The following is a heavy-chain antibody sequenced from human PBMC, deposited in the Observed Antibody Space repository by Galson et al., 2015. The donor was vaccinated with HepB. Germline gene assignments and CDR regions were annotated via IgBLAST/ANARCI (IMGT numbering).Heavy chain of an antibody. CDR1: GFTFSSYW. CDR2: IKQDGSEK. V-gene: IGHV3-7*01. J-gene: IGHJ4*02. Sequence: SLRLSCAASGFTFSSYWMSWVRQAPGKGLEWVANIKQDGSEKYYADSVKGRFTISRDNSKNTLYLQMNSLRAEDTAVYYCAKDHSGKWLAPLGAFDYWGQGTLVTVSS. CDR3: AKDHSGKWLAPLGAFDY. D-gene: IGHD3-10*01.